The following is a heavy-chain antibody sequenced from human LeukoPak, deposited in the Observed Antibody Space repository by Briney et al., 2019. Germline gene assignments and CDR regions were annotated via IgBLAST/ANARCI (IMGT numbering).Heavy chain of an antibody. CDR2: ISNRGST. J-gene: IGHJ4*02. Sequence: SETLSLTCTVSGGSISSHYLSWIRQPPGKGLEWMGYISNRGSTDYNPSLTSRVTISADTSKNQFSLRLTSVTAADTAVYYGARHLNSGFDYWGQGTLVSVSS. D-gene: IGHD6-25*01. CDR3: ARHLNSGFDY. CDR1: GGSISSHY. V-gene: IGHV4-59*08.